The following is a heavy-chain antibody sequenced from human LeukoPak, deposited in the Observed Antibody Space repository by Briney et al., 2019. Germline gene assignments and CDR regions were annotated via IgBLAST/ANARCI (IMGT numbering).Heavy chain of an antibody. Sequence: GASVKVSCKASGYTFTGYYMHWVRQAPGQGLEWMGWINPNSGGTNYAQKFQGRVTMTRDTSIGTAYMELSRLRSDDTAVYYCARLVGVPQLVGWFDPWGQGTLVTVSS. V-gene: IGHV1-2*02. CDR3: ARLVGVPQLVGWFDP. D-gene: IGHD6-13*01. CDR2: INPNSGGT. J-gene: IGHJ5*02. CDR1: GYTFTGYY.